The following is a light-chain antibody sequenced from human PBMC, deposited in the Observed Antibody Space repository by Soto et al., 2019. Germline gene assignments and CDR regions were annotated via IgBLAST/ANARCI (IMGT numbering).Light chain of an antibody. CDR3: ETWDSNTHTV. CDR1: SGHSSYI. Sequence: QAVVTQSSSASASLGSSVKLTCTLSSGHSSYIIAWHQQQPGKAPRYLMKLEGSGSYNKGSRVPDRFSGSSSGADRYLTISNLQFEDEADYYCETWDSNTHTVFGGGTKVTVL. J-gene: IGLJ3*02. CDR2: LEGSGSY. V-gene: IGLV4-60*02.